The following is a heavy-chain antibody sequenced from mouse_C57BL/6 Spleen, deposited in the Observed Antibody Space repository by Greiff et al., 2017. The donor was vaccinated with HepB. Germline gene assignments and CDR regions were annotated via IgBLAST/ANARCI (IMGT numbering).Heavy chain of an antibody. CDR3: ARYEYYYAMDY. Sequence: QVQLKQPGAELVKPGASVKLSCKASGYTFTSYWMHWVKQRPGRGLEWIGRIDPNSGGTKYNEKFKSKATLTVDKPSSTAYMQLSSLTSEDSAVYYCARYEYYYAMDYWGQGTSVTVSS. J-gene: IGHJ4*01. V-gene: IGHV1-72*01. CDR2: IDPNSGGT. CDR1: GYTFTSYW. D-gene: IGHD2-3*01.